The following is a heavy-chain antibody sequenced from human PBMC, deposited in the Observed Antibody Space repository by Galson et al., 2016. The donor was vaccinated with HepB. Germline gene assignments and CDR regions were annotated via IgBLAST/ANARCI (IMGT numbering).Heavy chain of an antibody. CDR1: GYSFRSYY. Sequence: SVKVSCKASGYSFRSYYIHWVRPVPGQGLEWMGVIDPNDGVTNYTQKLQGRVTMTRDTSTNTLYLELSSLKFEDTAIYYCAREDWLDSWGQGTLVTVSS. CDR2: IDPNDGVT. V-gene: IGHV1-46*01. CDR3: AREDWLDS. J-gene: IGHJ5*01.